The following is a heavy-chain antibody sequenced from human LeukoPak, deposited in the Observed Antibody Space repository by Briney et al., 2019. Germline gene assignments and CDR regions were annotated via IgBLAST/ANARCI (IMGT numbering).Heavy chain of an antibody. CDR2: ISYDGSNK. CDR3: AKDPRPQPLV. Sequence: GGSLRLSCAASGLSFSRYAMHWVRQAPAKGLEWVAVISYDGSNKYYADSVKGRFTISRDNSKNTLYLQMNSLRAEDTAVYYCAKDPRPQPLVWGQGTLVTVSS. D-gene: IGHD2-2*01. V-gene: IGHV3-30*04. J-gene: IGHJ4*02. CDR1: GLSFSRYA.